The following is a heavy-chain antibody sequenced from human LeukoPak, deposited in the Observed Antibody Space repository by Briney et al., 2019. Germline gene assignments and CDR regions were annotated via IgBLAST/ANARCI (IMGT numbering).Heavy chain of an antibody. J-gene: IGHJ4*02. CDR2: INTNTGNP. CDR1: GYTFTSYA. CDR3: ARVGRLEYSSSWYVGY. Sequence: ASVKVSCKASGYTFTSYAMNWVRQAPGQGLEWMGWINTNTGNPTYAQGFTGRFVFSLDTSVSTAYLQISSLKAEDTAVYYCARVGRLEYSSSWYVGYWGQGTLVTVSS. D-gene: IGHD6-13*01. V-gene: IGHV7-4-1*02.